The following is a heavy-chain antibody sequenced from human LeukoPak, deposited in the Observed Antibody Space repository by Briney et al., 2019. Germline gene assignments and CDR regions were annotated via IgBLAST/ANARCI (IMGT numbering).Heavy chain of an antibody. D-gene: IGHD4-17*01. CDR2: IRYDGSNK. V-gene: IGHV3-30*02. CDR3: ARVRVYGDYYYYYYMDV. J-gene: IGHJ6*03. Sequence: GGSLRLSRAASGFTFSSYGMHWVRQAPGKGLEWVAFIRYDGSNKYYADSVKGRFTISRDNSKNTLYLQMNSLRAEDTAVYYCARVRVYGDYYYYYYMDVWGKGTTVTVSS. CDR1: GFTFSSYG.